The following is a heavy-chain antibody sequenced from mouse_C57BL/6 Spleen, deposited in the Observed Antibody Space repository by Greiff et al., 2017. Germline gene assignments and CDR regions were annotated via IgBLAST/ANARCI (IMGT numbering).Heavy chain of an antibody. V-gene: IGHV1-59*01. CDR2: IDPSVSYT. CDR1: GYTFTSYW. CDR3: ARRVSTRYYFDY. D-gene: IGHD6-1*01. Sequence: VQLQQPGAELVRPGTSVKLSCKASGYTFTSYWMHWVKQRPGQGLEWIGVIDPSVSYTNYNQKFKGKATLTVDTSSSTAYMQLSSLTSEDSAFYYCARRVSTRYYFDYWGQGTTLTVSS. J-gene: IGHJ2*01.